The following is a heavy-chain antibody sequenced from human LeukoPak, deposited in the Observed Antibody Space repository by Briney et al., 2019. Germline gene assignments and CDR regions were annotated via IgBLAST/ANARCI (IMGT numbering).Heavy chain of an antibody. J-gene: IGHJ5*02. Sequence: SETLSLTCTVSGGSISSGDYYWSWIRQPPGKGLEWIGYIYYSGSTYYYPSLKSRVTISVDTSKNQFSLKLSSVTAADTAVYYCARVNSEVRGAPFDPWGQGTLVTVSS. CDR1: GGSISSGDYY. CDR2: IYYSGST. CDR3: ARVNSEVRGAPFDP. D-gene: IGHD3-10*01. V-gene: IGHV4-30-4*01.